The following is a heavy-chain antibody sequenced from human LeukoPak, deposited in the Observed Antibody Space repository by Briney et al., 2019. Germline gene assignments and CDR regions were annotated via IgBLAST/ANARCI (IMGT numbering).Heavy chain of an antibody. J-gene: IGHJ4*02. CDR1: GFTFSSYG. D-gene: IGHD3-10*01. V-gene: IGHV3-30*02. CDR3: AKEGGSGSYYNDLGLDY. Sequence: PGGSLRLSCAASGFTFSSYGMHWVRQAPGKGLEWVAFIRYDGSNKYYADSVKGRFTISRDNSKNTLYLQMNSLGAEDTAVYYCAKEGGSGSYYNDLGLDYWGQGTLVTVSS. CDR2: IRYDGSNK.